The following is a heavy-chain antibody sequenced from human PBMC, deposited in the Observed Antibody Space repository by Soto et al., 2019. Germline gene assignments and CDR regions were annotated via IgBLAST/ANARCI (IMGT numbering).Heavy chain of an antibody. CDR2: INPNSGGT. CDR3: AREKSAAAFSLSLTGAFDI. CDR1: GYTFTGYY. Sequence: ASVKVSCKASGYTFTGYYMHWVRQAPGQGLEWMGWINPNSGGTNYAQKFQGWVTMTRDTSISTAYMELSRLRSDDTAVYYCAREKSAAAFSLSLTGAFDIWGQGTMVTVSS. J-gene: IGHJ3*02. V-gene: IGHV1-2*04. D-gene: IGHD6-13*01.